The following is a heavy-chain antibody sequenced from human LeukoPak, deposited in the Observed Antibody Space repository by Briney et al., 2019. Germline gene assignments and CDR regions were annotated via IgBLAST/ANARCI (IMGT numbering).Heavy chain of an antibody. CDR2: IYYSGRS. CDR1: GGSISSSSYY. D-gene: IGHD5-18*01. CDR3: ASWNTAMVTYDY. J-gene: IGHJ4*02. V-gene: IGHV4-39*02. Sequence: SETLSLTCTVSGGSISSSSYYWGWIRQPPGKGLEWIGSIYYSGRSFYNPSLKSRVTISVDTSKNHFSLKLSSVTAADTAVFYCASWNTAMVTYDYWGQGTLVTVSS.